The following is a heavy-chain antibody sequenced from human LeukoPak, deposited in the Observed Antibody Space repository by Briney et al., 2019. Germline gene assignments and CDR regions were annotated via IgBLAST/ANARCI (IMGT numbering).Heavy chain of an antibody. CDR2: ISYDGRNK. V-gene: IGHV3-30*03. CDR1: KFSFNTYG. CDR3: ARGGYSGSYYFDY. J-gene: IGHJ4*02. Sequence: GGSLRLSCAASKFSFNTYGMHWVRQAPGKGLEWVAVISYDGRNKYYVDSVKGRFTISRDNSKNTLYLQMNSLRAEDTAVYYCARGGYSGSYYFDYWGQGTLVTVSS. D-gene: IGHD1-26*01.